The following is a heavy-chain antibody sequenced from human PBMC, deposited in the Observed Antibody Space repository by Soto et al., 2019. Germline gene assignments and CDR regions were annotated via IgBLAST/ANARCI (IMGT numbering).Heavy chain of an antibody. J-gene: IGHJ5*02. CDR2: INGSSTTL. CDR3: ARGDRFRCNGGHCFSDGLFLS. Sequence: EVQLVESGGDLVQRGGSLRLSCAASGFDFGIYSMNWVRQAPVKGLEWISYINGSSTTLYYADSVRGRFIISRDNAENSLYLPMNSLRDDDTAVYFCARGDRFRCNGGHCFSDGLFLSWGQGTLVTVSP. D-gene: IGHD2-21*02. V-gene: IGHV3-48*02. CDR1: GFDFGIYS.